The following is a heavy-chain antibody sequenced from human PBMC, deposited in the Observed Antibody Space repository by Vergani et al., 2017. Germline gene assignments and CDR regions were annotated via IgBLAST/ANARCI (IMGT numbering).Heavy chain of an antibody. D-gene: IGHD3-10*01. CDR1: GYTFTGYY. Sequence: QVQLVQSGAEVKKPGASVKVSCKASGYTFTGYYMHWVRQAPGQGLEWMGWINPNSGGTNYAQKFQGRVTMTEDTSTDTAYMELSSLRSEDTAVYYCATAGRLRGSGSSNRDFDYWGQGTLVTVSS. J-gene: IGHJ4*02. CDR2: INPNSGGT. V-gene: IGHV1-2*02. CDR3: ATAGRLRGSGSSNRDFDY.